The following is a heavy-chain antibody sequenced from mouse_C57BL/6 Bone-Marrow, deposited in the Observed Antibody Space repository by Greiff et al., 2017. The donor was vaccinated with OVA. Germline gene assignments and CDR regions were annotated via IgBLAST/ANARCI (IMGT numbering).Heavy chain of an antibody. Sequence: VKLQESAAELVKPGASVKISCKVSGYTFTDHTIHWMKQRPEQGLEWIGYIYPRDGSTKYNEKFKGKATLTADKSSSTAYMQLNSLTSEDSAVYFCARAGNYGLRFPHWGQGTTLTVSS. J-gene: IGHJ2*01. CDR1: GYTFTDHT. V-gene: IGHV1-78*01. CDR2: IYPRDGST. D-gene: IGHD2-1*01. CDR3: ARAGNYGLRFPH.